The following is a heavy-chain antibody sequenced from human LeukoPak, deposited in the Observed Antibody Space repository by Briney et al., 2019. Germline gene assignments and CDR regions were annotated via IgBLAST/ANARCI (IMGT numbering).Heavy chain of an antibody. CDR1: GCTFTETY. Sequence: GGSLRLSCAVSGCTFTETYMTWIRQAPGKGLEALSYISPSGTDISYANSVKGRFTISRDNAKNSLYLQMNSLRAEDTAVYYCTSDPRRLDYWGQGTLVTVSS. J-gene: IGHJ4*02. CDR3: TSDPRRLDY. CDR2: ISPSGTDI. V-gene: IGHV3-11*01.